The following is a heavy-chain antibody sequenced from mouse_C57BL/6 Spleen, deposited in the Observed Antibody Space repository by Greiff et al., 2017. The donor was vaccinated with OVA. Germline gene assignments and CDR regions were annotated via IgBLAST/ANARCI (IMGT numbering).Heavy chain of an antibody. CDR2: IYPGDGDT. CDR3: EGSGYYDYDPRYWYFDV. Sequence: QVQLQQSGPELVKPGASVKISCKASGYAFSSSWMNWVKQRPGKGLEWIGRIYPGDGDTNYNGKFKGKATLTADKSSSTADMQLSSLTSEDSAVYFCEGSGYYDYDPRYWYFDVSGTRATVTDSS. CDR1: GYAFSSSW. J-gene: IGHJ1*03. V-gene: IGHV1-82*01. D-gene: IGHD2-4*01.